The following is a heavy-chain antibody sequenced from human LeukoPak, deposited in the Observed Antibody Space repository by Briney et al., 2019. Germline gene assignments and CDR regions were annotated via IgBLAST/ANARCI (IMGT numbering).Heavy chain of an antibody. J-gene: IGHJ4*02. CDR1: GYTFTSYG. D-gene: IGHD4-11*01. CDR2: ISAYNGNT. V-gene: IGHV1-18*01. Sequence: ASVKVSCKASGYTFTSYGISWVRQAPGQGLEWMGWISAYNGNTNYAQKLQGRVTMTTDTSTSTAYMELRSLRSDDTAVYYCARDRNSHSNHRTDVDYWGQGTLVTVSS. CDR3: ARDRNSHSNHRTDVDY.